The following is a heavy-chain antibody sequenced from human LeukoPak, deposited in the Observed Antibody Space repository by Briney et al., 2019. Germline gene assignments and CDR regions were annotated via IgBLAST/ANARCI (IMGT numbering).Heavy chain of an antibody. CDR3: ARDRVVPAAGDAFDI. J-gene: IGHJ3*02. Sequence: GGSLRLSCAASGFTFSSYSMNWVRQAPGKGLEWVSSTSSSSYIYYADSVKGRFTISRDNAKNSLYLQMNSLRAEDTAVYYCARDRVVPAAGDAFDIWSQGTMVTVSS. V-gene: IGHV3-21*01. D-gene: IGHD2-2*01. CDR1: GFTFSSYS. CDR2: TSSSSYI.